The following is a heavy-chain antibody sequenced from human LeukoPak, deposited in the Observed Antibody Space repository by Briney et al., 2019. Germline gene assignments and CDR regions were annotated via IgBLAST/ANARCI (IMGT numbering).Heavy chain of an antibody. CDR1: GGSISSSSYY. J-gene: IGHJ6*03. D-gene: IGHD3-22*01. CDR2: IYYSGST. Sequence: SETLSLTCTVSGGSISSSSYYWGWIRQPQGKGLEWIGSIYYSGSTYYNPSLKSRVTISVDTSKNQFSLKLSSVTAADTAVYYCARHYYDSSGYYLGAVYYYYMDVWGKGTTVTVSS. V-gene: IGHV4-39*07. CDR3: ARHYYDSSGYYLGAVYYYYMDV.